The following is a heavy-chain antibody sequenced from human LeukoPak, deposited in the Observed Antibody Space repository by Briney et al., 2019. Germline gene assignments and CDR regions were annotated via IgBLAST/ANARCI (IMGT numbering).Heavy chain of an antibody. CDR3: AKDADERGYSAYYFDY. D-gene: IGHD5-18*01. CDR1: GFTFSSHS. J-gene: IGHJ4*02. Sequence: GGSLRLSCAGSGFTFSSHSMNWVRQAPGKGLEWISYITSTSHTIYYADSVKGRFTISRDNSKNTLYLQMNSLRAEDTAVYYCAKDADERGYSAYYFDYWGQGTLVTVSS. V-gene: IGHV3-48*01. CDR2: ITSTSHTI.